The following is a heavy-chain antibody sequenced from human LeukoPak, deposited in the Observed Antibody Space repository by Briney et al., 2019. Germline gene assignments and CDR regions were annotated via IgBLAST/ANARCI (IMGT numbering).Heavy chain of an antibody. CDR3: ARDARIAAAGFDY. D-gene: IGHD6-13*01. J-gene: IGHJ4*02. V-gene: IGHV1-69*01. CDR1: GGTFSSYA. CDR2: IIPIFGTA. Sequence: SVTVSCTASGGTFSSYAISWVRQAPGQGLEWMGGIIPIFGTANYAQKFQGRVTITADESTSTAYMELSSLRSEDTAVYYCARDARIAAAGFDYWGQGTLVTVSS.